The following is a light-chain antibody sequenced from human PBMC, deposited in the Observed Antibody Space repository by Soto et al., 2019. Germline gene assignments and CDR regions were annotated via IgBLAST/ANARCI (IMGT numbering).Light chain of an antibody. J-gene: IGLJ1*01. CDR2: GNS. CDR1: GSNIGAGYD. V-gene: IGLV1-40*01. CDR3: QSHDSSLSGYV. Sequence: QSVLTQPPSVSGAPGQRVTISCTGSGSNIGAGYDVHWYQQLPGTAPKLLFYGNSNRPSGVPDRFSGSKSGTSASLAITGLQAEDDADYYCQSHDSSLSGYVFGTGTKLTVL.